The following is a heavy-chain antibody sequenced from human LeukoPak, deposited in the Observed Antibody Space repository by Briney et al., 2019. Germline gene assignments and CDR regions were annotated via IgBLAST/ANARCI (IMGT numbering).Heavy chain of an antibody. J-gene: IGHJ1*01. CDR2: ISWNSGSI. V-gene: IGHV3-9*01. Sequence: PGGSLRLSCAASGFTFDDYAMHWVRQAPGKGLEWVSGISWNSGSIGYADSVKGRFTISRDNAKNSLYLQMNSLRAEDTALYYCAKSSRVAVVAATGYFQHWGQGTLVTVSS. CDR3: AKSSRVAVVAATGYFQH. CDR1: GFTFDDYA. D-gene: IGHD2-15*01.